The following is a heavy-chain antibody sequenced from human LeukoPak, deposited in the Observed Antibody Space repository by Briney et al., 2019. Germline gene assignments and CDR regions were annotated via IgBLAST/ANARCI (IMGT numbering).Heavy chain of an antibody. D-gene: IGHD6-19*01. CDR2: INPNSGGT. V-gene: IGHV1-2*02. CDR1: GYEFTDFY. CDR3: ARDRGIAVAGRDY. J-gene: IGHJ4*02. Sequence: ASVKVSCKASGYEFTDFYIHLVRQAPGQGPEWMGWINPNSGGTNYAQKFQGRVTMTRDTSISTAYMELSRLRSDDTAVYYCARDRGIAVAGRDYWGQGTLVTVSS.